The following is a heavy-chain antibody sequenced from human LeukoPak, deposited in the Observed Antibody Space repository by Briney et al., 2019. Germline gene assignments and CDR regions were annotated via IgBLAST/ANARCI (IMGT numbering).Heavy chain of an antibody. D-gene: IGHD2-8*01. CDR2: IGSGSSAI. J-gene: IGHJ4*02. V-gene: IGHV3-48*02. CDR3: ARSSPSAFVQ. Sequence: GGSLRLSCVASGLTFSGFGLNWTRQAPGKGLEWVSYIGSGSSAIHYADSVKGRFTIFRDNAKYSLYLQMNSLRDEDAAVYHCARSSPSAFVQWGQGTLVTVSS. CDR1: GLTFSGFG.